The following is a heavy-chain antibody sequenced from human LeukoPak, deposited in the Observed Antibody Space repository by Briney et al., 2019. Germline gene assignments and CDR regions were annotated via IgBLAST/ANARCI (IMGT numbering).Heavy chain of an antibody. V-gene: IGHV1-18*01. CDR2: ISAYSGDT. J-gene: IGHJ6*03. CDR3: VRDGSSNWHANFDSYYMDV. D-gene: IGHD6-13*01. CDR1: GYTFINYG. Sequence: ASVKVSCKASGYTFINYGFSWVRQAPGQGLEWMGWISAYSGDTNYAQKLQGRVTMTTDTSTSTVYMELRSLRSDDTAVYYCVRDGSSNWHANFDSYYMDVWGKGTTVTVSS.